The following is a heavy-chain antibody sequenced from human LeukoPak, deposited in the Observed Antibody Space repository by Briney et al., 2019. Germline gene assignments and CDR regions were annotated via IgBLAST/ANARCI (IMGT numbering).Heavy chain of an antibody. CDR1: GFTFSSYA. CDR3: AREYYDFWSGYYNYYYYYMDV. D-gene: IGHD3-3*01. Sequence: GRSLRLSCAASGFTFSSYAMHWVRQAPGKGLEWVAAISYDGSNKYYADSVKGRFTISRDNSKNTLYLQMNSLRAEDTAVYYCAREYYDFWSGYYNYYYYYMDVWGKGTTVTVSS. V-gene: IGHV3-30*01. J-gene: IGHJ6*03. CDR2: ISYDGSNK.